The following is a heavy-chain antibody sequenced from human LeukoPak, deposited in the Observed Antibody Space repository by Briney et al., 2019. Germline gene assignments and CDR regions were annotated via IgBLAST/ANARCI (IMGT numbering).Heavy chain of an antibody. CDR3: ARVYPEGYYDSSGYYPYGY. J-gene: IGHJ4*02. Sequence: VASVKVSCTASGYTFTGYYMHWVRQAPGQGLEWMGWINPNSGGTNYAQKFQGRVTMTRDTSISTAYMELSRLRSDDTAVYYCARVYPEGYYDSSGYYPYGYWGQGTLVTVSS. D-gene: IGHD3-22*01. V-gene: IGHV1-2*02. CDR2: INPNSGGT. CDR1: GYTFTGYY.